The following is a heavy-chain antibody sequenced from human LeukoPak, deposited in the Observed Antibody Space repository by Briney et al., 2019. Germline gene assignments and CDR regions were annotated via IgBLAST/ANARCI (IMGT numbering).Heavy chain of an antibody. CDR1: GFTFSSYE. V-gene: IGHV3-48*03. CDR3: ARGWGGGTHDY. Sequence: PGGSLRLSCAASGFTFSSYEMNWVRQAPGKGLEWVSYISNSGSTIYHADSVKGRFTISRDNAKNSLYPQMNSLRAGDTAVYYCARGWGGGTHDYWGQGTLVTVTS. J-gene: IGHJ4*02. D-gene: IGHD3-10*01. CDR2: ISNSGSTI.